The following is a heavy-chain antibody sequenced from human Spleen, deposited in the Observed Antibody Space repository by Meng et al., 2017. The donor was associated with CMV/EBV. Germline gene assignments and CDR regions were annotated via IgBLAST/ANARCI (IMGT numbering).Heavy chain of an antibody. Sequence: QVQRVQSGAEVKKPGASVKVSCKASGYTFTSYGISWVRQAPGQGLEWMGWINPNSGGANHAQKFQGRVTMTRDTSISTAYMELSSLKSDDTAVYYCARGNIPTDWGQGTLVTVSS. D-gene: IGHD1-14*01. CDR3: ARGNIPTD. V-gene: IGHV1-2*02. J-gene: IGHJ4*02. CDR2: INPNSGGA. CDR1: GYTFTSYG.